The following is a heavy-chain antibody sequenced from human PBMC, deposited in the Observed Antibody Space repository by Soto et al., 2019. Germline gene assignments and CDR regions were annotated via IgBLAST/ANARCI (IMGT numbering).Heavy chain of an antibody. V-gene: IGHV4-34*01. CDR3: ARVGPGSSGWYGAFDI. CDR2: INHSGST. Sequence: SETLSLTCAVYGGSFSGYYWSWIRQPPGKGLEWIGEINHSGSTNYNPSLKSRVTISVDTSKNQFSLKLSSVTAADTAVYYCARVGPGSSGWYGAFDIWGQGTMVTVSS. D-gene: IGHD6-19*01. J-gene: IGHJ3*02. CDR1: GGSFSGYY.